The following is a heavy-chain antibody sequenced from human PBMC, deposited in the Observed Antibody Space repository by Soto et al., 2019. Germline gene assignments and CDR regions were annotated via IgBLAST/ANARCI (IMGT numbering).Heavy chain of an antibody. J-gene: IGHJ5*02. CDR2: IFYSGST. CDR3: ARQPTTGDTDLWFDP. D-gene: IGHD2-21*01. V-gene: IGHV4-39*01. CDR1: GGSISTSRSY. Sequence: SETLSLTCNVSGGSISTSRSYWAWIRQPPGKGLEWLANIFYSGSTYYNPSLASRVTISVDTSKNEFSLKLRSVTAADTAVYYCARQPTTGDTDLWFDPWGQGTLVTVSS.